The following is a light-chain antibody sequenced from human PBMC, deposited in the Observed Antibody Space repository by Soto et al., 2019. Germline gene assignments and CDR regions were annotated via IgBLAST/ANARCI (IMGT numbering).Light chain of an antibody. J-gene: IGKJ1*01. CDR2: AAS. V-gene: IGKV1-8*01. Sequence: AIRMTQSPSSFSASTGDRVTITYRASHGITSYLAWYQQKPGKAPKLLIYAASTLQSGVPSRFSGSGSGTDFTLTISCLQSEDFATYYCQQYYSYPLAFGQGTKVEIK. CDR1: HGITSY. CDR3: QQYYSYPLA.